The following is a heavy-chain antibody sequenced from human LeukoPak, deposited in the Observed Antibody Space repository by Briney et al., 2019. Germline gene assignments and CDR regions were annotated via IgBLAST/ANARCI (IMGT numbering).Heavy chain of an antibody. J-gene: IGHJ1*01. V-gene: IGHV4-4*02. D-gene: IGHD5-12*01. CDR1: GGSISSSNW. Sequence: SETLSLTCAVSGGSISSSNWWSWVRQSPGKGLEWIGEIYHSGSTNCNPSLKSRVTISVDKSKNHFSLKLSSVTAADTAVYYCALRYRAYVQHWGQGTLVTVSS. CDR2: IYHSGST. CDR3: ALRYRAYVQH.